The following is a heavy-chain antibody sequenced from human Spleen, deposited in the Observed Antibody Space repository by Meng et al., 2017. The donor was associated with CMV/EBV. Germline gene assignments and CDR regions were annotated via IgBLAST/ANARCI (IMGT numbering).Heavy chain of an antibody. D-gene: IGHD3-16*01. CDR2: IGGSGDNR. V-gene: IGHV3-23*01. J-gene: IGHJ6*02. CDR1: GFTFRGYA. Sequence: GESLKISCAASGFTFRGYAMSWVRQAPGKGLEWVSSIGGSGDNRYYADSVKGRFSISRDNSKNTLYLQMNSLRVDDTAVYYCAKDVVGGVSGDFYYYYGMDLWGQGTTVTVSS. CDR3: AKDVVGGVSGDFYYYYGMDL.